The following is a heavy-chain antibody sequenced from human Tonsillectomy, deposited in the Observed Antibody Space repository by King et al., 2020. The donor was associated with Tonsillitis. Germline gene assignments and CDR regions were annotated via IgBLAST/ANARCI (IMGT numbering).Heavy chain of an antibody. V-gene: IGHV4-59*01. CDR2: IHNSGNA. CDR3: ARDSDPENYYYYYGMNL. Sequence: QLQESGPGLVKPSETLSLTCSVSGGSIGRYLWSWIRQSPGKRLEWIGYIHNSGNAKYNPSLKSRVTISVDTSKNQLSLNLRSVTAADTAVYYCARDSDPENYYYYYGMNLWGQGTSVTVSS. CDR1: GGSIGRYL. D-gene: IGHD1-14*01. J-gene: IGHJ6*02.